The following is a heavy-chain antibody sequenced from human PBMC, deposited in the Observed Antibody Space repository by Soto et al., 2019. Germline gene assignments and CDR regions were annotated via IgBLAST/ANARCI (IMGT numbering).Heavy chain of an antibody. CDR1: GGSISSSSYY. V-gene: IGHV4-39*01. J-gene: IGHJ5*02. CDR3: ARSYFDWLLGEVSFWFDP. CDR2: IYYSGST. Sequence: QLQLQESGPGLVKPSETLSLTCTVSGGSISSSSYYWGWIRQPPGKGLEWIGSIYYSGSTYYNPSLKSRVTISVDTSKNQFSLKLSSVTAADTAVYFCARSYFDWLLGEVSFWFDPWGQGTLVTVSS. D-gene: IGHD3-9*01.